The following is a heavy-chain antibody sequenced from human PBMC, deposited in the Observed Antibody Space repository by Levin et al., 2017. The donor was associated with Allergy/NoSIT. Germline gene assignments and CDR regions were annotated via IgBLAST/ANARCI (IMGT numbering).Heavy chain of an antibody. V-gene: IGHV3-49*04. J-gene: IGHJ4*02. D-gene: IGHD5-24*01. CDR1: GFTFGDHA. Sequence: PGGSLRLSCTTSGFTFGDHAVVWVRQAPGKGLEWVGFIRNHEYGATTHYAASVQGRFTISRDDSESIAYLQMHSLKTEDTAVYYCTRDPGRDGYNVDYWGQGTLVTVSS. CDR2: IRNHEYGATT. CDR3: TRDPGRDGYNVDY.